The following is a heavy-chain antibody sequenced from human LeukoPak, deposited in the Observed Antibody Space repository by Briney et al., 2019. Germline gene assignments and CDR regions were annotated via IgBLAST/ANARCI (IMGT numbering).Heavy chain of an antibody. J-gene: IGHJ5*02. CDR3: AKAAYDSSGYPNWFDP. CDR2: ISGSGGST. D-gene: IGHD3-22*01. CDR1: GFTFSSYA. Sequence: PGGSLRLSCAASGFTFSSYAMSWVRQAPGKGLEWVSAISGSGGSTYYADSVKGRFTISRDNSKNTLYLQMNSLRAEDTAVYYCAKAAYDSSGYPNWFDPWGQGTLVTVSS. V-gene: IGHV3-23*01.